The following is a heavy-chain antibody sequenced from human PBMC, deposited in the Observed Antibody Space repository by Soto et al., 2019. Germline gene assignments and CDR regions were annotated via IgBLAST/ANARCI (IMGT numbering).Heavy chain of an antibody. J-gene: IGHJ5*02. CDR3: ARDPSTMNKLIGVWFDP. D-gene: IGHD1-1*01. CDR1: GDTFGRFT. Sequence: SVKVSCKASGDTFGRFTINWVRQAPGQGLEWMGGIKPISDITNYAQRFQGRVTFTADASTSTVYLELSSLRSEDTAMYYCARDPSTMNKLIGVWFDPWGQGTLVTVSS. CDR2: IKPISDIT. V-gene: IGHV1-69*13.